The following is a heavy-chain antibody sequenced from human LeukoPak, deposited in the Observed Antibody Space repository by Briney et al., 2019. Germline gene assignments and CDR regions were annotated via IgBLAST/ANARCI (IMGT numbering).Heavy chain of an antibody. Sequence: GGSLRLSCAASGFTFSNYWMSWVRQAPGKGLEWVSYISSSGSTIYYADSVKGRFTISRDNAKNSLYLQMNSLRAEDTAVYYCARYSRLGSSWYSDYWGQGTLVTVSS. D-gene: IGHD6-13*01. J-gene: IGHJ4*02. CDR2: ISSSGSTI. CDR1: GFTFSNYW. CDR3: ARYSRLGSSWYSDY. V-gene: IGHV3-11*01.